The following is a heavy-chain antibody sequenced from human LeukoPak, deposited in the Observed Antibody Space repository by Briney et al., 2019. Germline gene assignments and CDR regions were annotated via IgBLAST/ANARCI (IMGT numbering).Heavy chain of an antibody. CDR3: ARSLYSSGWSDY. CDR2: ISGYNGNT. J-gene: IGHJ4*02. V-gene: IGHV1-18*01. CDR1: GYTFPSYG. Sequence: ASVKVSCKASGYTFPSYGISWVRQAPGQGLEWMGWISGYNGNTNYAQKLQGRVTMTTDTSTSTAYMELRSLRPDDTAVYYCARSLYSSGWSDYWGQGTLVTVSS. D-gene: IGHD6-19*01.